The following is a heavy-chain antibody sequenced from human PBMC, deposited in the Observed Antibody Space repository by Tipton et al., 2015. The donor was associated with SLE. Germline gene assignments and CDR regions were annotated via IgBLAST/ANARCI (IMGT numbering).Heavy chain of an antibody. V-gene: IGHV4-4*07. Sequence: TLSLTCTASGGSITNYFWGWVRQPAGKGLEWIGRICCGGSTKYNPSLDSRVSLSVDASKDQFSLKLSSVTAADTAVYYCVVCSPSSCSYFDYWGQGRLVTVSS. J-gene: IGHJ4*02. CDR1: GGSITNYF. CDR2: ICCGGST. CDR3: VVCSPSSCSYFDY. D-gene: IGHD2-2*01.